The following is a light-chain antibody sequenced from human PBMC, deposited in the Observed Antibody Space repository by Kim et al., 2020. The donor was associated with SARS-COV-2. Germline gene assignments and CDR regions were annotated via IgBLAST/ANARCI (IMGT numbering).Light chain of an antibody. CDR1: QSVSSSY. J-gene: IGKJ1*01. Sequence: EIVLTQSPGTLSLSPGERATLSCRASQSVSSSYLAWYQQKPGQAPRLLIYGASSRATGIPDRFSGSGSGTDFTLTISRLEPEDFAAYYCQHPGTFGQGTKVDIK. V-gene: IGKV3-20*01. CDR2: GAS. CDR3: QHPGT.